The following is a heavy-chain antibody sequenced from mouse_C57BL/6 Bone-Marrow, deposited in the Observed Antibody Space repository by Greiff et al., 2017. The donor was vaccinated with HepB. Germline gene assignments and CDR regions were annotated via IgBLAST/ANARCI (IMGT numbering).Heavy chain of an antibody. CDR2: INPYNGGT. CDR3: ARNYYGSSYPNYFDY. CDR1: GYTFTDYY. J-gene: IGHJ2*01. V-gene: IGHV1-19*01. D-gene: IGHD1-1*01. Sequence: VQLQQSGPVLVKPGASVKMSCKASGYTFTDYYMNWVKQSHGKSLEWIGVINPYNGGTSYNQKFKGKATLTVDKSSSTAYMELNSLTSEDSAVYYCARNYYGSSYPNYFDYWGQGTTLTVSS.